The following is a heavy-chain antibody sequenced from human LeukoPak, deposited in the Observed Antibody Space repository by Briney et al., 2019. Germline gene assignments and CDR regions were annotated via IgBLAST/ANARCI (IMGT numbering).Heavy chain of an antibody. J-gene: IGHJ4*02. V-gene: IGHV1-2*02. CDR2: INPNSGGT. D-gene: IGHD2-2*01. CDR3: ARDLWGVEGVVPAAIEGDY. CDR1: GYTFTGYY. Sequence: GASVKVSCKASGYTFTGYYMHWVRQAPGQGLEWMGWINPNSGGTNYAQKFQGRVTMTRDTSISTAYMELSRLRSDDTAVYYCARDLWGVEGVVPAAIEGDYWGQGTLVTVSS.